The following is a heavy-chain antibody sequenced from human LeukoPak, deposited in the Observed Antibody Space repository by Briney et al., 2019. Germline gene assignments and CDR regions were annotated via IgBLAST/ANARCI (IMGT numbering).Heavy chain of an antibody. CDR1: GFSFSDYY. D-gene: IGHD1-26*01. V-gene: IGHV3-11*03. CDR3: ARHPDGSLSLDY. J-gene: IGHJ4*02. CDR2: ISSSGSHT. Sequence: PGGSLRLSCVACGFSFSDYYMSWIRQAPGKGLEWVSYISSSGSHTNYADSVTGRFTISRNNAKKSLHLQMNSLRAEDTAVYYCARHPDGSLSLDYWGQGTLVTVSS.